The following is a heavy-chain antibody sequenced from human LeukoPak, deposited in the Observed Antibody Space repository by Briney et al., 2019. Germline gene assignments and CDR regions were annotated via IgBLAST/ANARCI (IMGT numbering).Heavy chain of an antibody. V-gene: IGHV3-48*01. D-gene: IGHD3-3*01. CDR3: ARDFSGFSEWFPEDYYYYYMDV. CDR1: GFTFSSYS. J-gene: IGHJ6*03. CDR2: ISSSSSTI. Sequence: GGSLRLSCAASGFTFSSYSMNWVRQAPGKGLEWVSYISSSSSTIYYADSVKGRFTISRDNAKNSLYLQMNSLRAEDTAVYYCARDFSGFSEWFPEDYYYYYMDVWGKGTAVTVSS.